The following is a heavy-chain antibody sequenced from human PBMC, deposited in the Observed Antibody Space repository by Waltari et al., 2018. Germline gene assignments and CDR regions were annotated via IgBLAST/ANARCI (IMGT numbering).Heavy chain of an antibody. V-gene: IGHV1-8*03. CDR1: GYTFTSYD. Sequence: QVQLVQSGAEVKKPGASVKVSCKASGYTFTSYDINWVRQATGQGLEWMGWMNPNSGNTGYAQKFQGRVTITRNTSISTAYMELSSLRSEDTAVYYCAREHCSGGSCDVDAFDIWGQGTMVTVSS. J-gene: IGHJ3*02. CDR3: AREHCSGGSCDVDAFDI. CDR2: MNPNSGNT. D-gene: IGHD2-15*01.